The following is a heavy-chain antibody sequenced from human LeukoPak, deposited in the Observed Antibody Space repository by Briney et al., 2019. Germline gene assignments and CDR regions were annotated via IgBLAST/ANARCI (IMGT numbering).Heavy chain of an antibody. J-gene: IGHJ4*02. Sequence: GGSLRLSCAASGFTFSSYGMHWVRQAPGKGLEWVAVIWYDGSNKHYADSVKGRFTISRDNSKKTLYLQMNSLRAEDTAVYYCARDRIEAAHPGFHLFDYWGQGTLVTVSS. D-gene: IGHD6-6*01. CDR2: IWYDGSNK. CDR1: GFTFSSYG. CDR3: ARDRIEAAHPGFHLFDY. V-gene: IGHV3-33*01.